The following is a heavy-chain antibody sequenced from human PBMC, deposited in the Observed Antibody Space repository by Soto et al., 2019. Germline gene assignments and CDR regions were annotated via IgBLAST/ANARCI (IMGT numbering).Heavy chain of an antibody. CDR1: GFTFSSYA. CDR2: ISGSGGST. Sequence: PGGSLRLSCAASGFTFSSYAMSWVRQAPGKGLEWVSAISGSGGSTYYADSVKGRFTISRDNSKNTLYLQMNSLRAEDTAVYYCAKAFRITIFGVVTLYFDYWGQGTLVTVSS. D-gene: IGHD3-3*01. V-gene: IGHV3-23*01. CDR3: AKAFRITIFGVVTLYFDY. J-gene: IGHJ4*02.